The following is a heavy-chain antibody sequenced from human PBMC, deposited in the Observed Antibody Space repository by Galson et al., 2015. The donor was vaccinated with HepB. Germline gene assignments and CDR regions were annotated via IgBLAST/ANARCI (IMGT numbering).Heavy chain of an antibody. CDR3: ARYLWRDAFDI. D-gene: IGHD3-3*01. Sequence: SLRLSCAASKFIFSDYWMSWVRQASGKGLEWVANIKEDGNEEYYVDSVRGRFAISRDNTENSLSLQMNNLRAEDTAVYYCARYLWRDAFDIWGQGTMVTVSS. J-gene: IGHJ3*02. CDR2: IKEDGNEE. CDR1: KFIFSDYW. V-gene: IGHV3-7*03.